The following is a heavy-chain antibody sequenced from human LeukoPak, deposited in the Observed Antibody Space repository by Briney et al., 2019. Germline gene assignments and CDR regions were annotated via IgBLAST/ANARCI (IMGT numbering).Heavy chain of an antibody. CDR2: IKQDGSEK. CDR1: GFTFSSYW. J-gene: IGHJ4*02. D-gene: IGHD3-10*01. CDR3: ARTGTRGVNPPDFDY. Sequence: GGSLRLSCAASGFTFSSYWMSWVRQAPGKGLEWVANIKQDGSEKYYVDSVKGRFTISRDNAKNSLYLQMNSLRAEDTAVYYCARTGTRGVNPPDFDYWGQGTLVTVSS. V-gene: IGHV3-7*01.